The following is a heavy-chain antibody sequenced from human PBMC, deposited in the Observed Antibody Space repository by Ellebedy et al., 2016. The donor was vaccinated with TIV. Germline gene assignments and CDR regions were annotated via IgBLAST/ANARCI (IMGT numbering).Heavy chain of an antibody. Sequence: PGGSLRLSCAASGFTFSSDWMSWVRQAPGKGLEWVANIKQDGSEKYYLDSVKGRFTISRDNAKNSLYLQRNSLRAEDTAVYYCAGIADVRFDPWGQGTLVSVSS. CDR3: AGIADVRFDP. CDR1: GFTFSSDW. CDR2: IKQDGSEK. V-gene: IGHV3-7*01. J-gene: IGHJ5*02. D-gene: IGHD3-10*02.